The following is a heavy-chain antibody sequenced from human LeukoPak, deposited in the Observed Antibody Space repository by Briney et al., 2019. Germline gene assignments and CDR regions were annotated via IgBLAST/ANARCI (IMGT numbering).Heavy chain of an antibody. D-gene: IGHD2-2*01. CDR3: ARGPLLSGCSSTSCYGTPDAYYYYYYMDV. Sequence: GASVKVSCKASGYTFTSYYMHWVRQAPGQGLEWMGIINPSGGSTSYAPKFQGRVTITRNTSISTAYMELSSLRSEDTAVYYCARGPLLSGCSSTSCYGTPDAYYYYYYMDVWGKGTTVTVSS. CDR1: GYTFTSYY. V-gene: IGHV1-46*01. CDR2: INPSGGST. J-gene: IGHJ6*03.